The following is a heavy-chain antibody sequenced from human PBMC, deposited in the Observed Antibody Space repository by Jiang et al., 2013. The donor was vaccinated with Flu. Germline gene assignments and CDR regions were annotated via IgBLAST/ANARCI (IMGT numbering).Heavy chain of an antibody. V-gene: IGHV2-70*01. D-gene: IGHD4-11*01. J-gene: IGHJ4*02. CDR2: IDWDDDK. CDR3: ARISYDYSNYDYFDY. Sequence: KPTQTLTLTCTFSGFSLSTSGMCVSWIRQPPGKALEWLALIDWDDDKYYSTSLKTRLTISKDTSKNQVVLTMTNMDPVDTATYYCARISYDYSNYDYFDYWGQGTLVTVSS. CDR1: GFSLSTSGMC.